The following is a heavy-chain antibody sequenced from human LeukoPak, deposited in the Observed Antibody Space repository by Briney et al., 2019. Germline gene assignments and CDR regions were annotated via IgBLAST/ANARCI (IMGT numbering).Heavy chain of an antibody. V-gene: IGHV1-8*01. CDR1: GYTFTNND. D-gene: IGHD6-19*01. CDR2: VSPDSGDT. J-gene: IGHJ4*02. CDR3: TRGRAAGD. Sequence: ASVKVSCKASGYTFTNNDINWVRQATGQGIEWMGWVSPDSGDTGYAPNFRGRVTMTADTSINTAYMELTSLTSEDTAIYYCTRGRAAGDWGQGTLVTVSS.